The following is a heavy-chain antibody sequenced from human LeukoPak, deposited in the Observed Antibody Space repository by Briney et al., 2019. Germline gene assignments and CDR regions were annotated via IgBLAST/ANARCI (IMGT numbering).Heavy chain of an antibody. D-gene: IGHD3-16*01. V-gene: IGHV3-30*02. Sequence: GGSLRLSCAASGFTLSNYGIHWVRQAPGKGLEWVAFIRYDGSDKSHADSVKGRFTISRDNSENTLYLQMNSLRAEDTAVYYCAKDWGSSILTNNWFDPWGQGTLVTVSS. CDR1: GFTLSNYG. J-gene: IGHJ5*02. CDR3: AKDWGSSILTNNWFDP. CDR2: IRYDGSDK.